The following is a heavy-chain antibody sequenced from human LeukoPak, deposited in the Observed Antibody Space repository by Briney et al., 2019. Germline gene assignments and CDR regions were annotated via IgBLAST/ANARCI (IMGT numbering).Heavy chain of an antibody. D-gene: IGHD3-16*02. J-gene: IGHJ4*02. CDR1: GFTFSSYA. Sequence: WGSLRLSCAASGFTFSSYAMSWVRQAPGKGLEWVSAISGSGGSTYYADSVKGRFTISRDNSKNTMYLQMKSLRAEDTAVYYCAKDRIWGSYRCYIDYWGQGTLVTVSS. CDR3: AKDRIWGSYRCYIDY. CDR2: ISGSGGST. V-gene: IGHV3-23*01.